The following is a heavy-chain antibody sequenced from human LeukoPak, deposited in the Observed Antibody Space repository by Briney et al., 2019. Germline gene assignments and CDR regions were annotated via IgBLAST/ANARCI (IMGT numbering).Heavy chain of an antibody. CDR2: INPNFGTA. CDR3: ARDGGFGGSDFGY. CDR1: GGTFSSYA. Sequence: ASVKVSCKASGGTFSSYAISWVRQAPGQGLDWMGVINPNFGTANYAQKFQGRVTITGDKSTSTPYMELSSLRAEDTAVYYCARDGGFGGSDFGYWGQGTLVTVSS. D-gene: IGHD3-10*01. J-gene: IGHJ4*02. V-gene: IGHV1-69*06.